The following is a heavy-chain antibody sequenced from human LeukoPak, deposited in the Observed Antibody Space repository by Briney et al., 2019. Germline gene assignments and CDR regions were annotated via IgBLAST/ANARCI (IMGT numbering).Heavy chain of an antibody. CDR2: IIPTFGIA. CDR3: ARDRPYTGGWRGFDY. D-gene: IGHD6-19*01. CDR1: GGTFSRYA. Sequence: SVTVSCKASGGTFSRYAISWVRQAPGQGLEWMGGIIPTFGIANYAQKFQGRVTITVDESTSTAYMELSSLRSEDTAVYYCARDRPYTGGWRGFDYWGQGTLVTVSS. J-gene: IGHJ4*02. V-gene: IGHV1-69*13.